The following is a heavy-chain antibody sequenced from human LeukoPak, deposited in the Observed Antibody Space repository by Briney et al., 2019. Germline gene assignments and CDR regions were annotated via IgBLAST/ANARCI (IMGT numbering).Heavy chain of an antibody. CDR3: AKESLRVVPSATFDY. D-gene: IGHD2-2*01. Sequence: PGGSLRLSCAASGFTFSSYSMNWVRQAPGKGLELISYTSSSSSTIYYADSVKGRFTISRDNAKNSLYLQMNSLRAEDTAVYYCAKESLRVVPSATFDYWGQGTLVTVSS. CDR2: TSSSSSTI. CDR1: GFTFSSYS. J-gene: IGHJ4*02. V-gene: IGHV3-48*01.